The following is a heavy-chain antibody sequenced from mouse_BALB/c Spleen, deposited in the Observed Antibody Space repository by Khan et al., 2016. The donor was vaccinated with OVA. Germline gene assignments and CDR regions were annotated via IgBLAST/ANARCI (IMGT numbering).Heavy chain of an antibody. CDR2: MWGDGST. Sequence: QVQLQQSGPGLVAPSQSLSITCTLSGFSLAHYGVHWVRQPPGKGLAWLVLMWGDGSTSSNSVLKSRLTVSTDNSRSQVFLKMNSLQTDDTAMYFCARQPYYHYNVRDYWGQGTSVTVSS. CDR1: GFSLAHYG. J-gene: IGHJ4*01. V-gene: IGHV2-6-1*01. CDR3: ARQPYYHYNVRDY. D-gene: IGHD2-10*01.